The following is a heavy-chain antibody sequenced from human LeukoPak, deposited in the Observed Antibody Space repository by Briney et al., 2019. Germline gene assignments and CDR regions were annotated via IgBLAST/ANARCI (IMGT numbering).Heavy chain of an antibody. CDR2: MNPNSGNT. D-gene: IGHD3-16*02. CDR3: ARSYYDYVWGSYRYVDY. V-gene: IGHV1-8*01. J-gene: IGHJ4*02. Sequence: ASVKVSCKASGYTFTSYDINWVRQATGQGLEWMGWMNPNSGNTGYAQKFQGRVTMTRNTSISTAYMKLSSLRSEDTAVYYCARSYYDYVWGSYRYVDYWGQGTLVTVSS. CDR1: GYTFTSYD.